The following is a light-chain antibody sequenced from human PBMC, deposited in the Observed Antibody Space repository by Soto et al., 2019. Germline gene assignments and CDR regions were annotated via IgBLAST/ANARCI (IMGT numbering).Light chain of an antibody. J-gene: IGKJ1*01. V-gene: IGKV3-11*01. Sequence: EIVLTQSPATLSLSPGERATLSCRASQSVSSYLAWYQQKPGQAPRLLIYDASNRATGIPARFSGSGSGTDFTLTIRSLETEDFAVYYCQQRSNWPRTLGQGTKVDIK. CDR3: QQRSNWPRT. CDR1: QSVSSY. CDR2: DAS.